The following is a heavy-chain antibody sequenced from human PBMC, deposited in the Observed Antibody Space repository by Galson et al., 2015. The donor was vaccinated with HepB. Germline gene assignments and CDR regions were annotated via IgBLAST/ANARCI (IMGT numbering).Heavy chain of an antibody. D-gene: IGHD1-26*01. Sequence: SVKVSCKASGYTFTSYYMHWVRQAPGQGLEWMGIINPSGGSTSYAQKLQGRVTMTRDTSTSTVYMELSSLRSEDTAVYYRAREIPKDTATIVGAKRRPGALDYWGQGTLVTVSS. J-gene: IGHJ4*02. CDR2: INPSGGST. CDR1: GYTFTSYY. V-gene: IGHV1-46*01. CDR3: AREIPKDTATIVGAKRRPGALDY.